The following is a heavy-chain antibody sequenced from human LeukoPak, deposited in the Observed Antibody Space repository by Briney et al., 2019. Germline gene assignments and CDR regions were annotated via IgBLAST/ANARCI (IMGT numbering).Heavy chain of an antibody. CDR3: ARGAGIYYTTGWTGWFDP. CDR2: ISSSSDYI. Sequence: GGSLRLSCSASGFPFSTYSMNWVRQAPGKGLEWVSSISSSSDYIYYADSVKGRFTISRDNAKNSLYLQLNSLRAEDTAVYYCARGAGIYYTTGWTGWFDPWGQGTLVTVTS. CDR1: GFPFSTYS. D-gene: IGHD6-19*01. J-gene: IGHJ5*02. V-gene: IGHV3-21*01.